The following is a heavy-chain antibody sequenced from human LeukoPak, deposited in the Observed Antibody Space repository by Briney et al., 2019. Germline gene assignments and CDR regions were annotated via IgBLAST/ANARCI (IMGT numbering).Heavy chain of an antibody. CDR1: GFTFSSYA. D-gene: IGHD3-10*01. J-gene: IGHJ6*02. Sequence: PGGSLRLSCAASGFTFSSYAMSWVRQAPGKGLEGVSAISGSGGSTYYADSVKGRVTISRDNSKNPLYLQMNSLSPEDPAVYYCAKVQGVVRSLYYYGIDVWGQGTTVTVSS. CDR3: AKVQGVVRSLYYYGIDV. CDR2: ISGSGGST. V-gene: IGHV3-23*01.